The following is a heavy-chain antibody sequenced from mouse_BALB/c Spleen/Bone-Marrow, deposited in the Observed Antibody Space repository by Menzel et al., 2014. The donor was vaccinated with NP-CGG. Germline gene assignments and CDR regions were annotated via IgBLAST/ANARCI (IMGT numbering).Heavy chain of an antibody. Sequence: EVKLVESGGGLVQPKGSLKLSCAASGFTFNTYGMHWVCQAPGKGLECIARIRSKSNDYATYYADSVKDRFIISRDDSQSMLYLQMNNLKTEDTAMYYCVRDSDYGYYSMDYWGQGTSVTVSS. CDR3: VRDSDYGYYSMDY. CDR2: IRSKSNDYAT. D-gene: IGHD2-4*01. CDR1: GFTFNTYG. J-gene: IGHJ4*01. V-gene: IGHV10-3*03.